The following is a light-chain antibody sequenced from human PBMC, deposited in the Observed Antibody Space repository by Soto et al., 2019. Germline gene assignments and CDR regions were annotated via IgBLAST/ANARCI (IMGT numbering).Light chain of an antibody. V-gene: IGKV3-15*01. J-gene: IGKJ1*01. Sequence: EIVMTQSTATLSVSPGERATLSCRASQSVNNNLAWYQQKPGQAPRLLIYGASTRATGIPARFSGSVPGSDFTLTISSLQSEDFAIYYCQKYNNWWTFGQGTKVEIK. CDR3: QKYNNWWT. CDR2: GAS. CDR1: QSVNNN.